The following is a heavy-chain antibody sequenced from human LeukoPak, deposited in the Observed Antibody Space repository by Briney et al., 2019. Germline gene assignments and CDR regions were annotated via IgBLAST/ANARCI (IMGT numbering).Heavy chain of an antibody. V-gene: IGHV4-59*12. D-gene: IGHD2-15*01. CDR3: ARRVGIVVVVAAYNWFDP. J-gene: IGHJ5*02. Sequence: SETLSLTCTVSGGSISSYYWSWIRQPPGKGLQWIGYIHYSGSTNYNPSLKSRLTISVDTSKNQFSLKLSSVTAADTAVYYCARRVGIVVVVAAYNWFDPWGREPWSPSPQ. CDR2: IHYSGST. CDR1: GGSISSYY.